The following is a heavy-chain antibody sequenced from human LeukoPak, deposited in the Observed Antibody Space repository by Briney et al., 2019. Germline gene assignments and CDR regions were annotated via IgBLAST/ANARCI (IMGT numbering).Heavy chain of an antibody. CDR1: GGTFSSYA. CDR2: IIPIFGTA. CDR3: ARSPHCSSTSCYHWGQNSWFDP. D-gene: IGHD2-2*01. J-gene: IGHJ5*02. V-gene: IGHV1-69*01. Sequence: SVKLSCKASGGTFSSYAISWVRQAPGQGLEWMGGIIPIFGTANYAQKVQGRVTITADESTSTAYMELSSLRSEDTAMYYCARSPHCSSTSCYHWGQNSWFDPWGQGTLVTVSS.